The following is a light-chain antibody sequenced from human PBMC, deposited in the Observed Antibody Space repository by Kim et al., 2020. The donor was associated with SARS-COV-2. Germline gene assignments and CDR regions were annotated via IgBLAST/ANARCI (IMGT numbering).Light chain of an antibody. V-gene: IGKV3-15*01. CDR3: QQYNIWRT. CDR1: QSVSSK. Sequence: LAVSPGERATLSGRASQSVSSKLAWYQQRPGQAPRLLIYGASTRAPGIPARCSASGSVTEFTLVIGSLQPEDFAVYYCQQYNIWRTFGQGTKLEI. CDR2: GAS. J-gene: IGKJ1*01.